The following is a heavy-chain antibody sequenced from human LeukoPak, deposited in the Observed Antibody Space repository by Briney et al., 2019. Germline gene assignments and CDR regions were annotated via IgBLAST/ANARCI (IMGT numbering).Heavy chain of an antibody. CDR3: ARHLYDSSGSGGSHNWFDP. CDR1: GGSISSSSYY. Sequence: SETLSLTCTVSGGSISSSSYYWGWIRQPPGKGLEWIGSIYYSGSTYYNPSRKSRVSISVNTAKIQFSLKLSSVTAADTAVYYCARHLYDSSGSGGSHNWFDPWGQGTLVTVSS. CDR2: IYYSGST. D-gene: IGHD3-22*01. V-gene: IGHV4-39*01. J-gene: IGHJ5*02.